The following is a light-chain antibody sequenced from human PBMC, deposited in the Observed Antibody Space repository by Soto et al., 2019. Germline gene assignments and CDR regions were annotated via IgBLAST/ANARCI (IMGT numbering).Light chain of an antibody. Sequence: QSALTQPASVSGSPGQSIIVSCTGASSDVGGYNYVSWYQQHPGKAPKLILYTVSQRPSGVSDRFSGSKSGNTASLTISGLQAEDEANYFCSSYTSGPPFVVFGGGTKLTVL. CDR1: SSDVGGYNY. CDR3: SSYTSGPPFVV. V-gene: IGLV2-14*01. CDR2: TVS. J-gene: IGLJ2*01.